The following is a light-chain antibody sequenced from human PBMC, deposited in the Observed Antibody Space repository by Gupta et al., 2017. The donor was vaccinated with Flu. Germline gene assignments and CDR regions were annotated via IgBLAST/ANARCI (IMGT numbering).Light chain of an antibody. Sequence: DIVMTQSPDSLAVSLGETANITCKSSQSVFDSYNNKDSLAWYQQKARQPPQLLIFLASTREDGGSDRCSGSGSGKDVSLHIRSRQVEDVAVYYCQQYYNNTPWTFGQGTKVEI. V-gene: IGKV4-1*01. J-gene: IGKJ1*01. CDR3: QQYYNNTPWT. CDR1: QSVFDSYNNKDS. CDR2: LAS.